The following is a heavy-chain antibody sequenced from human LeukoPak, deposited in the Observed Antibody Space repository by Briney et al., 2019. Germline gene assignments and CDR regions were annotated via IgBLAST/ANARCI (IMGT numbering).Heavy chain of an antibody. D-gene: IGHD3-10*01. J-gene: IGHJ3*02. Sequence: ASVKVSCKASGYTFTSYGISWVRQAPGQGLEWMGWISAYNGNTNYAQKLQGRVTMTTDTSTSTAYMELRSLRSDDTAVYYCARDRVLLWFGELSVGAFDIWGQGTTVTVSS. CDR1: GYTFTSYG. CDR3: ARDRVLLWFGELSVGAFDI. CDR2: ISAYNGNT. V-gene: IGHV1-18*01.